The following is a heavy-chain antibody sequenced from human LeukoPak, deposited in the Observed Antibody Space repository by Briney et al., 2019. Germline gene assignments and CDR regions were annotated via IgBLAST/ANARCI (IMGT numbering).Heavy chain of an antibody. CDR3: ARGAAVAGTYYFDY. J-gene: IGHJ4*02. CDR1: GGSIGDNY. CDR2: VYYSGST. Sequence: PSETLSLTCTVSGGSIGDNYWSWIRQPPGKGLEWLGYVYYSGSTNYHPSLRSRVTMSVDTSKNQFSLSLTSVTAADTAVYYCARGAAVAGTYYFDYWGQGTLVTVSS. D-gene: IGHD6-19*01. V-gene: IGHV4-59*01.